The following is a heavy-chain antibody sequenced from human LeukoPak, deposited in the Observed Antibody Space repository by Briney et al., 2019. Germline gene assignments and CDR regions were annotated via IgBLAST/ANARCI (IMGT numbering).Heavy chain of an antibody. CDR3: ARRLTQYDCFDP. Sequence: SQTSSLTSAISGHSVSINSATWDWILHSPSRGLEWPGRTYYRSTWYNDYAVSVRCRITVNPDTSKNQFSLHLNALTPEDTAVYYCARRLTQYDCFDPWGQGILVTVSS. D-gene: IGHD2-2*01. CDR2: TYYRSTWYN. V-gene: IGHV6-1*01. J-gene: IGHJ5*02. CDR1: GHSVSINSAT.